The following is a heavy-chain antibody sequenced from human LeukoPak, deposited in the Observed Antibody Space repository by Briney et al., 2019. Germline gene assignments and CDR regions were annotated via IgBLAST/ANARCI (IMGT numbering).Heavy chain of an antibody. CDR2: MSAYNGNT. Sequence: ASVKVSCKASGYTFTSYGISWVRQAPGQGLEWMGWMSAYNGNTNYAQKLQGRVTMTTDTSTSTAYMELRSLRSDDTAVYYCAREATCYDILTGYYRSKYFDYWGQGTLVTVSS. D-gene: IGHD3-9*01. CDR3: AREATCYDILTGYYRSKYFDY. J-gene: IGHJ4*02. V-gene: IGHV1-18*01. CDR1: GYTFTSYG.